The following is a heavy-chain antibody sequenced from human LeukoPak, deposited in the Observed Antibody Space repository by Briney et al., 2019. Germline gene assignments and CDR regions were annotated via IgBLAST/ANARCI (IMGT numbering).Heavy chain of an antibody. CDR3: ARHSFGHSCGGDCYFPRH. J-gene: IGHJ4*02. CDR2: IYPFDSDA. Sequence: GESLKISCKGSGYKFIDYWIGWVRQMPGKGLEWMGVIYPFDSDARYSPSFQGQVTISVDTSNSTAYLHWRSLKASDTAIYYCARHSFGHSCGGDCYFPRHWGQGTLISVSS. D-gene: IGHD2-21*02. V-gene: IGHV5-51*01. CDR1: GYKFIDYW.